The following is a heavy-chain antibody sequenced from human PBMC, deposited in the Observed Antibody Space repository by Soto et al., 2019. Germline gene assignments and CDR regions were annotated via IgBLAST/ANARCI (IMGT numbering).Heavy chain of an antibody. Sequence: PGGSLRLSCAASGFTFDDYTMHWVRQAPGKGLEWVSLISWDGGSTYYADSVKGRFTISRDNSKNSLYLQMNSLRTEDTALYYCAKGPLAARGNQPLYYYYGMDGWGKGTTVTVDS. CDR1: GFTFDDYT. J-gene: IGHJ6*04. CDR3: AKGPLAARGNQPLYYYYGMDG. CDR2: ISWDGGST. V-gene: IGHV3-43*01. D-gene: IGHD6-6*01.